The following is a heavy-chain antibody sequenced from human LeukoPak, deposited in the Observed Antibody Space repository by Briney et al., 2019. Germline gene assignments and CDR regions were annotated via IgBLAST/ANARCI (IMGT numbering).Heavy chain of an antibody. V-gene: IGHV3-53*01. D-gene: IGHD1-14*01. CDR1: GFTVSSNY. J-gene: IGHJ4*02. Sequence: GGSLRLSCAASGFTVSSNYMSWVRQAPGKGLEWVSVIYSGGSTYYADSVKGRFTISRDNSKNTLYLQMNSLRAEDTAVYYCARRVRTGDFDYWGQGTLVTVSS. CDR2: IYSGGST. CDR3: ARRVRTGDFDY.